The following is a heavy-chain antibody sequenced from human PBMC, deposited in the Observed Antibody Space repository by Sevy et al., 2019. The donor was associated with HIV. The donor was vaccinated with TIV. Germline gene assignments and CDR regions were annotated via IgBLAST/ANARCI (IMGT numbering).Heavy chain of an antibody. V-gene: IGHV3-15*01. Sequence: GGSLILSCAASGFSFSDAWLSWVRHVPGKGLEWVGRVRSKGDGGTAEYAAPVKGRFTIARDDSKNTMYVQMNNLKNEDTGIYYCTTEGADWGQGTLVTVSS. J-gene: IGHJ1*01. CDR3: TTEGAD. CDR1: GFSFSDAW. CDR2: VRSKGDGGTA.